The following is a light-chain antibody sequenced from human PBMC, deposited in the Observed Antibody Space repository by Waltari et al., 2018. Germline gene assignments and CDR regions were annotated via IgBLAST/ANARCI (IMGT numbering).Light chain of an antibody. CDR1: QNIGND. V-gene: IGKV1-17*01. CDR2: AAS. CDR3: LQHDGYPYT. J-gene: IGKJ2*01. Sequence: DIQVTQSPSSLSASIGDRVTITCQASQNIGNDLGWYQQKPGKAPKRLIFAASSLQSGVPSRFSGRGSGTEFTLTISSLQPEDFATYYCLQHDGYPYTFGQGTKLEIK.